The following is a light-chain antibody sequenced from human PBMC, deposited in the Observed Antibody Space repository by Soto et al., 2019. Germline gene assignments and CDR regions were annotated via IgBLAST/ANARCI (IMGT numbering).Light chain of an antibody. CDR2: RAS. J-gene: IGKJ1*01. CDR3: HQYSNWPPWT. CDR1: QSLGGN. V-gene: IGKV3-15*01. Sequence: ATLAVSPGDTASLSCRASQSLGGNLAWYQQKPGQAPRLLIFRASSRAKGVPARFSASGSGTECTLTISGLQSEEFAVYYCHQYSNWPPWTFGPGTKVDIK.